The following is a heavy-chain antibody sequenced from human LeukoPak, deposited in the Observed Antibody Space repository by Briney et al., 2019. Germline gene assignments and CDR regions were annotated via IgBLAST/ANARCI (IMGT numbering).Heavy chain of an antibody. D-gene: IGHD2-2*01. Sequence: GGSLRLSCAASGFTFSSYGMHWVRQAPGKGLDWVAVISNDGSKKYYADSVKGRFTISRDNAKNSLYLQMNSLRAEDTAVYYCARAPEYQLLLDGMDVWGQGTTVTVSS. CDR2: ISNDGSKK. CDR1: GFTFSSYG. V-gene: IGHV3-30*03. J-gene: IGHJ6*02. CDR3: ARAPEYQLLLDGMDV.